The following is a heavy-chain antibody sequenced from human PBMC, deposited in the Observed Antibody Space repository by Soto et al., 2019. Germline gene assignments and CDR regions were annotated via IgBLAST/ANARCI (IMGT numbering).Heavy chain of an antibody. CDR2: IYYSGST. J-gene: IGHJ4*02. CDR3: ARSDDYIWGSYRTQNTYFDY. D-gene: IGHD3-16*02. V-gene: IGHV4-59*01. Sequence: SETLSLTCTVSGASISSYYWSWIRQPPGKGLEWIGYIYYSGSTNYNPSLKSRVTISVDTSKNQFSLKLSSVTAADTAVYYCARSDDYIWGSYRTQNTYFDYWGQGTLVTVSS. CDR1: GASISSYY.